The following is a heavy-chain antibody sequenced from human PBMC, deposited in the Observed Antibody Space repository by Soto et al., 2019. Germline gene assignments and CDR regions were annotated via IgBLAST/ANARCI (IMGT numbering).Heavy chain of an antibody. V-gene: IGHV4-4*07. D-gene: IGHD3-10*01. Sequence: SETLSLTCTVSCGSISSYYWSWIRQPAGKGLEWIGRIYTSGSTNYNPSLKSRVTMSVDTSKNQFSLKLSSVTAADTAVYYCARDPLIEFGYGMDVWGQGTTVTVSS. CDR3: ARDPLIEFGYGMDV. J-gene: IGHJ6*02. CDR2: IYTSGST. CDR1: CGSISSYY.